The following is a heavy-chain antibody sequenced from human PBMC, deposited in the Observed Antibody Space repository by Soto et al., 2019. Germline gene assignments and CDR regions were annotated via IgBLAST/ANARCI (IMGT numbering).Heavy chain of an antibody. V-gene: IGHV3-33*01. CDR3: ARAPLHCSSTSCYADYYYMDV. CDR1: GFTFSSYG. CDR2: IWYDGSNK. J-gene: IGHJ6*03. Sequence: QVQLVESGGGVVQPGRSLRLSCAASGFTFSSYGMHWVRQAPGKGLEWVAVIWYDGSNKYYADSGKGRFTISRDNSKNTLYLQMNSLRAEDTAVYYCARAPLHCSSTSCYADYYYMDVWGKGTTVTVSS. D-gene: IGHD2-2*01.